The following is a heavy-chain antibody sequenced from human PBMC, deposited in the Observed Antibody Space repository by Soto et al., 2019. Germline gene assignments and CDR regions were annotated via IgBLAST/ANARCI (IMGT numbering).Heavy chain of an antibody. J-gene: IGHJ4*02. Sequence: PGGSLRLSCAASGFTFSSYGMHWVRQAPGKGLEWVAVISYDGSNKYYADSVKGRFTISRDNSKNTLYLQMNSLRAEDTAVYYCAKDRSRDYDFWSGYSRNPSQDYFDYWGQGTLVTVS. CDR2: ISYDGSNK. CDR1: GFTFSSYG. D-gene: IGHD3-3*01. V-gene: IGHV3-30*18. CDR3: AKDRSRDYDFWSGYSRNPSQDYFDY.